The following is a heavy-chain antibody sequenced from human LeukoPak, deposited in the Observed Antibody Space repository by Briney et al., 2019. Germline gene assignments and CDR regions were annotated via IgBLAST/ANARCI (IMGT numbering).Heavy chain of an antibody. Sequence: GGSLRLSCAASGFTFSDYNMNWVRQAPGKGLEWVSSISRSSYYIYYTDSVKGRFTISRDNAKNSLYLQMNSLRAEDTAVYYCARLRYPFDYWGQGTLVTVSS. CDR3: ARLRYPFDY. CDR2: ISRSSYYI. J-gene: IGHJ4*02. D-gene: IGHD1-1*01. CDR1: GFTFSDYN. V-gene: IGHV3-21*01.